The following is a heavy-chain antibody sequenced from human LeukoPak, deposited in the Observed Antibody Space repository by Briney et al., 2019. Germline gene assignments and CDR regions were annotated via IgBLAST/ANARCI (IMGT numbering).Heavy chain of an antibody. CDR2: ISSNGGST. J-gene: IGHJ4*02. Sequence: GGSLRLSCAASGFTFSSYAMHWVRQAPGKGLEYVSAISSNGGSTYYANSVKGRFTISRDNSKNTLYLQMGSLRAEDMAVYYCARDKEGRFDYWGQGTLVTVSS. CDR1: GFTFSSYA. CDR3: ARDKEGRFDY. V-gene: IGHV3-64*01.